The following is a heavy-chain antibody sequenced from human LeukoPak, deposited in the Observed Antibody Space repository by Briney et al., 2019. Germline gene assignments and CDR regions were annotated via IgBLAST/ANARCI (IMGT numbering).Heavy chain of an antibody. CDR2: IYHSGST. CDR1: GDTISSSNW. D-gene: IGHD6-19*01. V-gene: IGHV4-4*02. J-gene: IGHJ4*02. CDR3: ARLSYSDLYSSGWHFDY. Sequence: TSGTLSLTCGVSGDTISSSNWWSWVRQPPGKGLEWIGEIYHSGSTNYNPSLKSRVTISVDTSKNQFSLKLSSVTAADTAVYYCARLSYSDLYSSGWHFDYWGQGTLVTVSS.